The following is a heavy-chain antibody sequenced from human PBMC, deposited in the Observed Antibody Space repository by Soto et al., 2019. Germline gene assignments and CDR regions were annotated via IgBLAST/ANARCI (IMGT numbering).Heavy chain of an antibody. CDR1: CGSISSYY. D-gene: IGHD3-16*01. J-gene: IGHJ6*02. CDR3: ARGLGGSSNGMDV. V-gene: IGHV4-59*01. CDR2: IYYSGST. Sequence: PSGTLSLTCTVSCGSISSYYLSWIRRPPGKGLEWIGYIYYSGSTNYNPSLQSRVTISVDTSKYQFSLKLSSVTAADTAVYYCARGLGGSSNGMDVWGQGTTVTVSS.